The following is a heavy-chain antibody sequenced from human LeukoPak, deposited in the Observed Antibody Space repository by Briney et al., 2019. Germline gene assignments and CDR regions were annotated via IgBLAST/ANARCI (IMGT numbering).Heavy chain of an antibody. V-gene: IGHV4-61*01. CDR1: GGSVSSGSYY. J-gene: IGHJ4*02. Sequence: SETLSLTCTVSGGSVSSGSYYWSWIRQPPGKGLEWIGYIYYSGSTNYNPSLKSRVTISVDTSKNQFPLKLSSVTAADTAVYYCAREGYSYGLDYWGQGTLVTVSS. CDR2: IYYSGST. CDR3: AREGYSYGLDY. D-gene: IGHD5-18*01.